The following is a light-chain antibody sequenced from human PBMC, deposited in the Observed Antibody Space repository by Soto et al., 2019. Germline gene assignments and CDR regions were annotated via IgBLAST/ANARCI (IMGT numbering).Light chain of an antibody. CDR2: GAS. Sequence: EIVMTQSPATLSVSPGERATLSCRASQSVSSNLGWYQQKPGQAPRLLIYGASTRATGIPARFSGSGYGTEFTLTISSLQSEDFAVYYCQQYNNWRLITFGQGTRLEIK. V-gene: IGKV3-15*01. CDR1: QSVSSN. CDR3: QQYNNWRLIT. J-gene: IGKJ5*01.